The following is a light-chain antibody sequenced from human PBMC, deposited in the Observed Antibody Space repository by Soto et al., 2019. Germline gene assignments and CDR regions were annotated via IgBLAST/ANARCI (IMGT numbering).Light chain of an antibody. CDR3: QQRSNWPRT. CDR1: QSVGNN. V-gene: IGKV3-15*01. Sequence: EVVLTQSPATLSVSPGEEATLSCRASQSVGNNVAWYQQKPGQVPSLLIYGASTRATGIPARFSGSGSGTEFTLTISSLQSEDFAVYYCQQRSNWPRTFGQGTKVDIK. J-gene: IGKJ1*01. CDR2: GAS.